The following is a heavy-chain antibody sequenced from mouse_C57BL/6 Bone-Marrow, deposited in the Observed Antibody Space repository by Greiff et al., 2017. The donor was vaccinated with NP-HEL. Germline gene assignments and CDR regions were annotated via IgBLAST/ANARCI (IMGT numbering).Heavy chain of an antibody. D-gene: IGHD1-1*01. CDR3: ARLYYGSREPLFAY. V-gene: IGHV5-9*04. CDR2: ISGGGGNT. Sequence: EVKLVESGGGLVKPGGSLKLSCAASGFTFSSYTMSWVRQTPEKRLEWVATISGGGGNTYYPDSVKGRFTISRDNAKNTLYLQMSSLRSEDTAVYYCARLYYGSREPLFAYWGQGTLVTVSA. CDR1: GFTFSSYT. J-gene: IGHJ3*01.